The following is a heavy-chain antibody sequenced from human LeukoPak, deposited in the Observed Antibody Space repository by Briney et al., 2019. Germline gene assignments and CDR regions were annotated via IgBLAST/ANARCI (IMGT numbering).Heavy chain of an antibody. J-gene: IGHJ6*02. Sequence: SVKVSCKASGGTFSSYAISWVRQAPGQGLEWMGGIIPIFGTANYAQKFQGRVTITADESTSTAYMELSSLRSEDTAVYYCAKVGPYYDILTGYYYGMDVWGQGTTVTVPS. D-gene: IGHD3-9*01. CDR2: IIPIFGTA. V-gene: IGHV1-69*13. CDR1: GGTFSSYA. CDR3: AKVGPYYDILTGYYYGMDV.